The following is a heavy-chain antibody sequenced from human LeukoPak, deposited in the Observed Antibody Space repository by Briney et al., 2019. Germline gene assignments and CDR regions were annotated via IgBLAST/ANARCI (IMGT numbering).Heavy chain of an antibody. CDR3: ARALLWFGELYPLDY. Sequence: PGGSPRLSCAASGFTFSSYAMHWVRQAPGKGLEYVSAISSNGGSTYYANSVKGRFTISRDNSKNTLYLQMGSLRAEDMAVYYCARALLWFGELYPLDYWGQGTLVTVSS. J-gene: IGHJ4*02. CDR1: GFTFSSYA. V-gene: IGHV3-64*01. D-gene: IGHD3-10*01. CDR2: ISSNGGST.